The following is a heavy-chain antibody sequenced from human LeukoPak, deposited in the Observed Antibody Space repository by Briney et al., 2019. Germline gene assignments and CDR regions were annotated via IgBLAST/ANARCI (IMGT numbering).Heavy chain of an antibody. CDR3: ASRIAAAGKGVDI. D-gene: IGHD6-13*01. J-gene: IGHJ3*02. V-gene: IGHV3-21*01. CDR2: ISSSSSYI. Sequence: GGSLRLSCAASGFTFSSYSMNWVRQAPGKGLEWVSSISSSSSYIYYADSVKGRFTISRDNAKNSLYLKMTSLRAEDTDVYYCASRIAAAGKGVDIWGQGTMVTVSS. CDR1: GFTFSSYS.